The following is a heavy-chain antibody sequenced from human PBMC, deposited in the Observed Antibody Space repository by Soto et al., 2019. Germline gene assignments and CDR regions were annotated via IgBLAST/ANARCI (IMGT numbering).Heavy chain of an antibody. D-gene: IGHD4-17*01. CDR1: GFTFSNYW. V-gene: IGHV3-7*03. J-gene: IGHJ4*02. CDR2: IKQDGSVK. CDR3: AKLPGDYTVFDY. Sequence: SLRLSCAPSGFTFSNYWMSWVRQAPGQGLEWVASIKQDGSVKHYVDSVKGRFTISRDNAEKSLHLQMNSLRAEDTAVYYCAKLPGDYTVFDYWGQGARVTVSS.